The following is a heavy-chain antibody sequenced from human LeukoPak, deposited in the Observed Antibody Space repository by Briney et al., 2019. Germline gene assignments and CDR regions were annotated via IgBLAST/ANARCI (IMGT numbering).Heavy chain of an antibody. V-gene: IGHV3-48*01. Sequence: PGGSLRLSCAASAFTFSTYTMKWGRQAPGKGGEWISYISSGSSTIYYADSVRGGVTISRDNAKNSLYLKMKSQRAEDTAVYYCTIYYNYGYPNWGQGTLVTVSS. CDR2: ISSGSSTI. CDR1: AFTFSTYT. J-gene: IGHJ4*02. D-gene: IGHD5-18*01. CDR3: TIYYNYGYPN.